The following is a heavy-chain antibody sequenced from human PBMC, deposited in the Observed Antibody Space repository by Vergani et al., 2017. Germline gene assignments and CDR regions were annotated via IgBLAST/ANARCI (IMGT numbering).Heavy chain of an antibody. CDR1: GFTFSSYS. Sequence: EVQLVESGGGLVKPGGSLRLSCAASGFTFSSYSMNWVRQAPGKGLEWVSSISSSSSYIYYADSVKGRFTISRHNSKNTLYLQMNSLRAEDTAVYYCARDRGIAVAEGNYGMDVWGQGTTVTVSS. CDR3: ARDRGIAVAEGNYGMDV. J-gene: IGHJ6*02. CDR2: ISSSSSYI. V-gene: IGHV3-21*04. D-gene: IGHD6-19*01.